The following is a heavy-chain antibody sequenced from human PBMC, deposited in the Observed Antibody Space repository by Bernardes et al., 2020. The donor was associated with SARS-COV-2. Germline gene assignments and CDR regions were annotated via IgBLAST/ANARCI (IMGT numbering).Heavy chain of an antibody. J-gene: IGHJ6*02. CDR1: GFTFSSYG. Sequence: GGSLRLSCAASGFTFSSYGMHWVRQAPGKGLEWVAVISYDGSNKYYADSVKGRFTISRDNSKNTLYLQMNSLRAEDTAVYYCAKSLKPYIWFGESYGMDVWGQGTTVTVSS. V-gene: IGHV3-30*18. CDR3: AKSLKPYIWFGESYGMDV. CDR2: ISYDGSNK. D-gene: IGHD3-10*01.